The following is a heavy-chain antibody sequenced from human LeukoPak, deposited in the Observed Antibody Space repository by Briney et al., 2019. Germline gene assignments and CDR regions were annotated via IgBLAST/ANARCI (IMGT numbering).Heavy chain of an antibody. V-gene: IGHV3-30-3*01. J-gene: IGHJ4*02. Sequence: GRSLRLSCAASGFTFSSYAMHWVRQAPGKGLEWVAVISYDGSNKYYADSVKGRFTISRDTSKNTLYLQMNSLRAEDTAVYYCARSSSTSCYRYWGQGTLVTVSS. CDR3: ARSSSTSCYRY. D-gene: IGHD2-2*01. CDR2: ISYDGSNK. CDR1: GFTFSSYA.